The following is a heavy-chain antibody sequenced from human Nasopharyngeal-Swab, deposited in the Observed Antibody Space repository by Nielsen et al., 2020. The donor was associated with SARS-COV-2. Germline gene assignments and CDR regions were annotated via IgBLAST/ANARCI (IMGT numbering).Heavy chain of an antibody. D-gene: IGHD6-6*01. CDR3: AKGWVSSSPPSFDY. Sequence: GESLKISCAASGFTFSSYAMSWVRQAPGKGLEWVSVIYSGGSSTYYADSVKGRFTISRDNPKNTLYLQMNSLRAEDTAVYYCAKGWVSSSPPSFDYWGQGTLVTVSS. CDR1: GFTFSSYA. V-gene: IGHV3-23*03. J-gene: IGHJ4*02. CDR2: IYSGGSST.